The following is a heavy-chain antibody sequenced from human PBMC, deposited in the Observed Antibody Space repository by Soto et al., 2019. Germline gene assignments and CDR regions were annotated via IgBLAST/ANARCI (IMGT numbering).Heavy chain of an antibody. Sequence: EVPLVESGGGLLKPGGSLRLSCAASGFTFSNAWMSWVRQAPGKGLEWVGRIKSKTDGGTTGYAAPVKGRFTISRDDSKNTLYLQMNSLKTEDTAVYYCTTGLYGSGSSGGMDVWGQGTTVTVSS. J-gene: IGHJ6*02. CDR2: IKSKTDGGTT. CDR1: GFTFSNAW. CDR3: TTGLYGSGSSGGMDV. D-gene: IGHD3-10*01. V-gene: IGHV3-15*01.